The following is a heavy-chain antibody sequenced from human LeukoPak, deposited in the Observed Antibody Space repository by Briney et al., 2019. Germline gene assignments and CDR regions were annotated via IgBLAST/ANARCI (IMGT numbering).Heavy chain of an antibody. V-gene: IGHV4-59*01. D-gene: IGHD3-9*01. CDR1: GGSISSYY. CDR3: ARVGPEYYDILTGYLAWFDP. Sequence: SETLSLTCTGSGGSISSYYWSWIRQPPGKGLEWIGYIYYSGSTNYNPSLKSRVTISVDTSKNQFSLKLSSVTAADTAVYYCARVGPEYYDILTGYLAWFDPWGQGTLVTVSS. J-gene: IGHJ5*02. CDR2: IYYSGST.